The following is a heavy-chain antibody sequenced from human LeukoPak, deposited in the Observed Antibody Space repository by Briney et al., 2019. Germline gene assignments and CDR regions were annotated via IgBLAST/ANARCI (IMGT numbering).Heavy chain of an antibody. J-gene: IGHJ4*02. V-gene: IGHV4-61*02. CDR1: GGSISSGSYY. D-gene: IGHD2-2*01. CDR3: ARDPGYDKLGY. Sequence: SQTLSLTCTVSGGSISSGSYYWSWIRQPAGKGLEWIGRIYTSGSTNYNPSLKSRVTISVDTSKNQFSLKLSSVTAADTAVYYCARDPGYDKLGYWGQGTLVTVSS. CDR2: IYTSGST.